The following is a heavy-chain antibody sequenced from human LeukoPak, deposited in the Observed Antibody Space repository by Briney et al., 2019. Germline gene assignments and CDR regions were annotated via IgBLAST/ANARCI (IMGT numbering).Heavy chain of an antibody. D-gene: IGHD6-13*01. CDR2: IYHSGST. Sequence: SETLSLTCAVSGGSISSGGYSWSWIRQPPGKGLEWIGYIYHSGSTYYNPSLKSRVTISVDTSKNQFFLKLSSVTAADTAVYYCARLNRIAAAGPNWFDPWGQGTLVTVSS. CDR1: GGSISSGGYS. V-gene: IGHV4-30-2*01. J-gene: IGHJ5*02. CDR3: ARLNRIAAAGPNWFDP.